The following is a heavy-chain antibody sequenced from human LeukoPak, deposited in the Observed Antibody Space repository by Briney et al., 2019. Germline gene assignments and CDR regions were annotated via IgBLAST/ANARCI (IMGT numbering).Heavy chain of an antibody. J-gene: IGHJ4*02. CDR1: GGSISSYY. Sequence: SETLSLTCTVSGGSISSYYRSWIRQPPGKGLEWIGYIYYSGSTNYNPSLKSRVTISVDTSKNQFSLKLSSVTAADTAVYYCARVSRQLASYFDYWGQGTLVTVSS. CDR3: ARVSRQLASYFDY. V-gene: IGHV4-59*01. D-gene: IGHD6-13*01. CDR2: IYYSGST.